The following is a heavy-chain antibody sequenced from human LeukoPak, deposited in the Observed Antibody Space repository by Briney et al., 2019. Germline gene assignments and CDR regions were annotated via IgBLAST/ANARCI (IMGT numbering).Heavy chain of an antibody. Sequence: SETLSLTCTVSGGFVSSGDYYWSWIRQPPGKGLEWIGYIYYTGSTYYNPSLKSRVTISVDRSKNQFSLKLSSVTAADTAVYYCARETQTYDFWSGYGDYYYYMDVWGKGTTVTVSS. CDR2: IYYTGST. CDR1: GGFVSSGDYY. CDR3: ARETQTYDFWSGYGDYYYYMDV. V-gene: IGHV4-30-4*01. D-gene: IGHD3-3*01. J-gene: IGHJ6*03.